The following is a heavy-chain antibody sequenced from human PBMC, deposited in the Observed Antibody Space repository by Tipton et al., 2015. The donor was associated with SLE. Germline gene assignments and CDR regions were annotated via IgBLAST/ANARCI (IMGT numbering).Heavy chain of an antibody. D-gene: IGHD1-26*01. CDR3: ARDLSGSSCT. V-gene: IGHV4-38-2*02. CDR2: VSHSRTT. Sequence: TLSLTCAVSGYSVSSGNYWAWIRQPPGKGLEWIGSVSHSRTTLYNPSLKSRVTMSVDTSNNHFSLRLSSVTAADTAAYYCARDLSGSSCTWGQGTMVTVSS. CDR1: GYSVSSGNY. J-gene: IGHJ3*01.